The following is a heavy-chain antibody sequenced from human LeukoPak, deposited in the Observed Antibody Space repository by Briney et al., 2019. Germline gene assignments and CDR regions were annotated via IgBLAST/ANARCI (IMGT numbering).Heavy chain of an antibody. D-gene: IGHD3-10*01. CDR3: AKDRVTMVRGVPHY. CDR1: GFTFDDYA. V-gene: IGHV3-9*01. Sequence: GGSLRLSCAASGFTFDDYAMHWVRQAPGKALEWVSGISWNSGSIGYADSVKGRFTISRDNAKNSLYLQMNSLRAEDTAVYYCAKDRVTMVRGVPHYWGQGTLVAVSS. CDR2: ISWNSGSI. J-gene: IGHJ4*02.